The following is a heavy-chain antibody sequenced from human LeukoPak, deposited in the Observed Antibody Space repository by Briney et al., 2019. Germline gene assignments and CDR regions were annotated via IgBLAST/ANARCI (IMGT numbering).Heavy chain of an antibody. Sequence: GGSLRLSCAASGFTLSSYSMNWVRQAPGKGLEWVSSISSSSSYIYYADSVKGRFTISRDNSKNTLYLQMNSLRAEDTAAYYCASLYGDAAKFDYWGQGTLVTVSS. CDR3: ASLYGDAAKFDY. CDR1: GFTLSSYS. J-gene: IGHJ4*02. V-gene: IGHV3-21*01. D-gene: IGHD4-17*01. CDR2: ISSSSSYI.